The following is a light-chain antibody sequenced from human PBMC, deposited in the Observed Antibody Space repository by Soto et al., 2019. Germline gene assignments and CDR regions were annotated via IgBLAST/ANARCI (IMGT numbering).Light chain of an antibody. V-gene: IGLV4-69*01. J-gene: IGLJ3*02. CDR3: QTWSTDIRV. Sequence: QTVVTQPPSASASLGASVKLTCTLSSGDNSYAIAWHQQQPEKGPRYLMKLNSDGSHSKGDGIPDRFSGSSSGAERYLTISSLQSEDEADYYCQTWSTDIRVFGGGTKLTVL. CDR2: LNSDGSH. CDR1: SGDNSYA.